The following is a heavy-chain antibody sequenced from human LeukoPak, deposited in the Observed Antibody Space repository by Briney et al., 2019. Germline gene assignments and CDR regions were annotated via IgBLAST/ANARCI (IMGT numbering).Heavy chain of an antibody. CDR1: GGSISSSSYY. Sequence: SETLSLTCTVSGGSISSSSYYWGWIRQPPGKGLEWIGSIYYSGSTYYNPSLKSRVTISVDTSKNQFSLKLSSVTAADTAVYYCATLKGYCSGGSCYYFDNWGQGTLVTVSS. J-gene: IGHJ4*02. CDR3: ATLKGYCSGGSCYYFDN. CDR2: IYYSGST. V-gene: IGHV4-39*01. D-gene: IGHD2-15*01.